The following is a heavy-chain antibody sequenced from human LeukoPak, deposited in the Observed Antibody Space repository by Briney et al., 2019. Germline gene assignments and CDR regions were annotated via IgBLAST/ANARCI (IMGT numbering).Heavy chain of an antibody. CDR1: GFTFSNFW. CDR2: IDSDGTNT. V-gene: IGHV3-74*01. Sequence: GGSLRLSCAASGFTFSNFWMHWVRQAPGKGLVWVSRIDSDGTNTGYADSVKGRFTISRDNAENTLYLQMNSLRAEDTAVYYCARDHDAFDIWGQGTMVTVSS. CDR3: ARDHDAFDI. J-gene: IGHJ3*02.